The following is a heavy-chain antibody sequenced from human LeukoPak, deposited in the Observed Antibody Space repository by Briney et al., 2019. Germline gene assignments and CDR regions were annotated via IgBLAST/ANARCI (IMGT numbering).Heavy chain of an antibody. CDR2: IYHSGST. D-gene: IGHD6-6*01. V-gene: IGHV4-30-2*01. CDR3: ARDWSGGGSSGP. CDR1: GGSISSGGYS. Sequence: PSQTLSLTCAVSGGSISSGGYSWSWIRQPPGKGLEWIGYIYHSGSTYYNPSLKSRVTISVDRSKNQFSLKLSSVTAADTAVYYCARDWSGGGSSGPWGQGTLVTVSS. J-gene: IGHJ5*02.